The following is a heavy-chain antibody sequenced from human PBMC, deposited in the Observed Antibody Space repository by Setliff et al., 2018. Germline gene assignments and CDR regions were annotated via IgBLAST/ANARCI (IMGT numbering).Heavy chain of an antibody. J-gene: IGHJ3*02. CDR2: IYTSGST. V-gene: IGHV4-4*07. Sequence: ASETLSLTCTVSGGSISSYYWSWIRQPAGKGLEWIGRIYTSGSTNYNPSLTRRVTMSVETSKNQFSLKLSSVTAADTAVYSCARKGISALSGAFDMWGQGTMVTVSS. CDR1: GGSISSYY. CDR3: ARKGISALSGAFDM. D-gene: IGHD1-26*01.